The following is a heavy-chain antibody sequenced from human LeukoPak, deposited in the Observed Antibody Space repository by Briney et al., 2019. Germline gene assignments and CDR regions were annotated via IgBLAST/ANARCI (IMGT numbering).Heavy chain of an antibody. CDR3: ARVYRTSDYYGSGSIDY. CDR1: GGSISSGSYY. D-gene: IGHD3-10*01. CDR2: IYTSGST. Sequence: SSETLSLTCTVSGGSISSGSYYWSWIRQPAGKGLEWIGRIYTSGSTNYNPSLKSRVTISVDTSKNQFSLKLSSVTAADTAVYYCARVYRTSDYYGSGSIDYWGQGTLVTVSS. J-gene: IGHJ4*02. V-gene: IGHV4-61*02.